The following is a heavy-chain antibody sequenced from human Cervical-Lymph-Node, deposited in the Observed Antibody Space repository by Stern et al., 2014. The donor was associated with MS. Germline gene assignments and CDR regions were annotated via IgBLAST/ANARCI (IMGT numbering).Heavy chain of an antibody. D-gene: IGHD1-26*01. CDR1: GFVFRRYA. CDR3: AKGGSGSYLD. CDR2: ISYDGRDK. J-gene: IGHJ4*02. V-gene: IGHV3-30*04. Sequence: VQLVESGGGVVQPGRSLRLSCAASGFVFRRYALHWVRQAPGKGLEWVALISYDGRDKYYTDSVKGRFTVSRDNSNNTVDLERNSLRLEDTAVYYCAKGGSGSYLDWGQGSLVTVSS.